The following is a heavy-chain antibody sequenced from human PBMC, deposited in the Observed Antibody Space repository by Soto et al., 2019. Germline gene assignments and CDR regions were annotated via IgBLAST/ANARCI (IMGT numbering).Heavy chain of an antibody. Sequence: LRLSCEASGFIFTNFWMHWVRQVPGKGLVWVSRIDTSGSSTSYADSVKGRFTISRDNAKNTVPLQMNSLRAEDTGVYYCAKDSWYFDLWSQGSLVTVSS. CDR2: IDTSGSST. J-gene: IGHJ4*02. D-gene: IGHD6-13*01. CDR1: GFIFTNFW. CDR3: AKDSWYFDL. V-gene: IGHV3-74*01.